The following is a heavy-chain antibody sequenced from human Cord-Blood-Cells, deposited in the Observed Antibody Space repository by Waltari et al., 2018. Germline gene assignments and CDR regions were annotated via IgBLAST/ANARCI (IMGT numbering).Heavy chain of an antibody. Sequence: EVQLVECGGDLVKPGGSLRLSCAASGLTFSSYSMNWVRQAPGKGLEWVSSISSSSSYIYYADSVKGRFTISRDNAKNSLYLQMNSLRAEDTAVYYCARDSSSSWYYYYYGMDVWGQGTTVTVSS. CDR3: ARDSSSSWYYYYYGMDV. J-gene: IGHJ6*02. CDR2: ISSSSSYI. CDR1: GLTFSSYS. D-gene: IGHD6-13*01. V-gene: IGHV3-21*01.